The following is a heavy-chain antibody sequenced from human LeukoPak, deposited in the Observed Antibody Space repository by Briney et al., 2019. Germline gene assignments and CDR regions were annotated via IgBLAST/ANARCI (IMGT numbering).Heavy chain of an antibody. CDR1: GFTFSSYS. CDR3: ARDVYCSGGSCYPPLIDY. V-gene: IGHV3-21*01. J-gene: IGHJ4*02. D-gene: IGHD2-15*01. CDR2: ISSSSSYI. Sequence: PGGSLRLSYAASGFTFSSYSMNWVRQAPGKGLEWVSSISSSSSYIYYADSVKGRFTICRDNAKNSLYLQMNSLRAEDTAVYYCARDVYCSGGSCYPPLIDYWGQGTLVTVSS.